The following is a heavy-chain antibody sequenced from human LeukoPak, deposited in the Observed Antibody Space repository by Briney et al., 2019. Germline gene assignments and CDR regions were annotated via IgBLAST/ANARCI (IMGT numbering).Heavy chain of an antibody. CDR2: INAGNGNT. CDR1: GYTFTSYA. D-gene: IGHD3-22*01. Sequence: ASVKVSCKASGYTFTSYAMHWVRQAPGQRLEWMGWINAGNGNTKYSQEFQGKVTITRDASASTAYMELSSLRSEDMAVYYCARHRHTYYYDSSGYSARKYYFDYWGQGTLVTVSS. CDR3: ARHRHTYYYDSSGYSARKYYFDY. V-gene: IGHV1-3*03. J-gene: IGHJ4*02.